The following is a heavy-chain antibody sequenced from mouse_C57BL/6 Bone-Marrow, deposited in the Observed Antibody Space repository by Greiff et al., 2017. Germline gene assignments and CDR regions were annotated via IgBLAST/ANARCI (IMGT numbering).Heavy chain of an antibody. D-gene: IGHD2-12*01. CDR1: GYTFTEYT. V-gene: IGHV1-62-2*01. J-gene: IGHJ1*03. CDR3: ARHEERGGLRRWYFDV. CDR2: FYPGSGSI. Sequence: QVQLQQSGAELVKPGASVKLSCKASGYTFTEYTIHWVKQRSGQGLEWIGWFYPGSGSIKYNEKFKDKATLTADKSSSTVYMELSRLTSEDSAVYFGARHEERGGLRRWYFDVWGTGTTVTVSS.